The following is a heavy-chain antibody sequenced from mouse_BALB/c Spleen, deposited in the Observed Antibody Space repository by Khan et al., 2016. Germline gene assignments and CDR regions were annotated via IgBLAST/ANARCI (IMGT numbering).Heavy chain of an antibody. CDR1: GFNIKDTY. J-gene: IGHJ3*01. CDR2: LDPANGNT. V-gene: IGHV14-3*02. D-gene: IGHD2-4*01. CDR3: ARAPYDYDVGVAY. Sequence: VQLQQSGAELVKPGASVKLSCTASGFNIKDTYMHWVKQRPEQGLEWIGRLDPANGNTKYDPKFPGQATIPADTSSNQAYLQLSSLTSEDTAVYYCARAPYDYDVGVAYWGQGTLVTVSA.